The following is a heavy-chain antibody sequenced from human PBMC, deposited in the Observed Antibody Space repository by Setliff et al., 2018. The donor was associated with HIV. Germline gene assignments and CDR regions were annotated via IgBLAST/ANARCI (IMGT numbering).Heavy chain of an antibody. CDR2: IIPIFGTA. CDR3: GRYRKWGSAFDM. Sequence: ASVKVSCKASGGTFSNYAISWVRQAPGQGLEWMGGIIPIFGTANYAQKFQGRVTITADESTNTAYMELSSLRSEDTAVYYCGRYRKWGSAFDMWGQGTMVTVSS. V-gene: IGHV1-69*13. CDR1: GGTFSNYA. D-gene: IGHD7-27*01. J-gene: IGHJ3*02.